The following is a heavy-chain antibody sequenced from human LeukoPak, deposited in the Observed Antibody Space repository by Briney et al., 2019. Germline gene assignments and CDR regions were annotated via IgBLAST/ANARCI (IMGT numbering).Heavy chain of an antibody. J-gene: IGHJ4*02. CDR3: AKEDFESYFLDC. V-gene: IGHV3-23*01. CDR2: ISASGANA. D-gene: IGHD1-26*01. CDR1: GFNFTIYP. Sequence: GGSLRLSCAASGFNFTIYPMRWVRQAPGKGLEWVSTISASGANAFYVDSVKGRLTIPRDNSKNTLYLEMNTLRAEDTAIYYCAKEDFESYFLDCWGQGTLVTVSS.